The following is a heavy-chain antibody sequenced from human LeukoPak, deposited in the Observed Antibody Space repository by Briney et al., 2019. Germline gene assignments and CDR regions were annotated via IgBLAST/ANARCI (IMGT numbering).Heavy chain of an antibody. CDR1: GFTFSSYA. V-gene: IGHV3-30-3*01. J-gene: IGHJ3*02. Sequence: GRSLRLSCAASGFTFSSYAFHWLRQAPGKGLEWVAVISYDGGNKYYADSVKGRFTISRDNSKNTLYLQMNSLRAEDTAMYYCAKDRYCSGGSCYYDAFDIWGQGKMVTVSS. D-gene: IGHD2-15*01. CDR3: AKDRYCSGGSCYYDAFDI. CDR2: ISYDGGNK.